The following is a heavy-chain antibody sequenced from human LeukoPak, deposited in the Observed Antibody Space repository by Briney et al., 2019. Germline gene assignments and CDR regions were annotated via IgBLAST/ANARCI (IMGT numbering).Heavy chain of an antibody. CDR3: VRQFAS. V-gene: IGHV3-48*01. J-gene: IGHJ4*02. CDR2: FSGSGSTV. Sequence: PVGSLGLSCAASGFTFSDHITNWGRQLPGKRLEWVAYFSGSGSTVYYAYSVKGRFTISRDNGKSSLYLQMNSLRVEDTALSCCVRQFASWGQGTLVTVSS. CDR1: GFTFSDHI.